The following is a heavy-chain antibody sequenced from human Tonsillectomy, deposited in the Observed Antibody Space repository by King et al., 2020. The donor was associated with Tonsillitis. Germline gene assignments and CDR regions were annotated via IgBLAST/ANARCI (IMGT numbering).Heavy chain of an antibody. V-gene: IGHV3-21*01. D-gene: IGHD1-26*01. J-gene: IGHJ5*02. CDR3: ARSTSGSYSYSWFDP. Sequence: QLVQSGGGLVKPGGSLRLPCPAFGFTFISYSRNWVRQAPGKGLDWVSSISRSSSYIYYAASVKGRFTISRDNAKNSLYLQMNSLRAEDTAVYYCARSTSGSYSYSWFDPWGQGTLVTVSS. CDR2: ISRSSSYI. CDR1: GFTFISYS.